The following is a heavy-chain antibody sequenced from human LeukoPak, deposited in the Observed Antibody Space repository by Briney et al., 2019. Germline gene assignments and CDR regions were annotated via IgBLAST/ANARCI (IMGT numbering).Heavy chain of an antibody. CDR2: IYYSGST. Sequence: KSSETLSLTCAVSGGSISSGGYSWSWIRQPPGKGLEWIGYIYYSGSTNYNPSLKSRVTISVDTSKNQFSLKLSSVTAADTAVYYCAGYEEQDDAFDIWGQGTMVTVSS. D-gene: IGHD1-26*01. J-gene: IGHJ3*02. CDR1: GGSISSGGYS. V-gene: IGHV4-61*08. CDR3: AGYEEQDDAFDI.